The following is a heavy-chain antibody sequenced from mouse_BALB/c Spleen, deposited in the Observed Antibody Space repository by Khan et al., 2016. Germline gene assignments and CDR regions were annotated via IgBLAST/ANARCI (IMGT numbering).Heavy chain of an antibody. CDR2: INPSTGYT. CDR1: GYTFTSYW. D-gene: IGHD2-4*01. V-gene: IGHV1-7*01. J-gene: IGHJ3*01. Sequence: QVQLQQSGAELAKPGASVKMSCKASGYTFTSYWMHWVKQRPGQGLEWIGYINPSTGYTEYNQKFKDKATLTADKSSSTAYMQLSSLTSEDSAVYYGASYDYDWGQGTLVTVSA. CDR3: ASYDYD.